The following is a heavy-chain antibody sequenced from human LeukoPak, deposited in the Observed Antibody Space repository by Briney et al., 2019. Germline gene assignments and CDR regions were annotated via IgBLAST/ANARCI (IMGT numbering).Heavy chain of an antibody. Sequence: SETLSLTCTVSGGSISSGGYYWSWIRQPAGKGPEYIGRIYSTGSTNYNPSLRSRVTISVDTSKNHFSLKLSSVTAADTAVYYCARDQTYSGSGIYTYFDYWGQGILVTVSS. V-gene: IGHV4-61*02. CDR2: IYSTGST. CDR1: GGSISSGGYY. J-gene: IGHJ4*02. D-gene: IGHD3-10*01. CDR3: ARDQTYSGSGIYTYFDY.